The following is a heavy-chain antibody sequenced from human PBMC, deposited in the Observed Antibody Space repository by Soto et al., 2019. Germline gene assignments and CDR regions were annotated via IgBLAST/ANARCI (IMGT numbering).Heavy chain of an antibody. CDR1: GYTFTTYG. CDR3: ARGPTEYYDNSGNYFLDY. Sequence: QVQLVQSGAEVKKPGASVKVSCKASGYTFTTYGMSWVRQAPGQGLDWMGWISTYNGNTKYAERLQGRVTMTTDTTTSTAYMELRSLTSDDTAVYYCARGPTEYYDNSGNYFLDYWGQGTLVTVSS. V-gene: IGHV1-18*01. CDR2: ISTYNGNT. D-gene: IGHD3-22*01. J-gene: IGHJ4*02.